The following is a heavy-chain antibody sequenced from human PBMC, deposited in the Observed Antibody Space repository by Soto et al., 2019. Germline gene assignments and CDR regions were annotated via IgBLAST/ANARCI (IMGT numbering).Heavy chain of an antibody. CDR2: IIPIFGTA. CDR1: GGTFSSYA. J-gene: IGHJ6*02. Sequence: SVKVSCKASGGTFSSYAISWVRQAPGQGLEWMGGIIPIFGTANYAQKFQGRVTITADESTSTAYMELSSLRSEDTAVYYCARGDSTDCSNGVCSFFYNHDMDVWGQGTTVTVS. V-gene: IGHV1-69*13. D-gene: IGHD2-8*01. CDR3: ARGDSTDCSNGVCSFFYNHDMDV.